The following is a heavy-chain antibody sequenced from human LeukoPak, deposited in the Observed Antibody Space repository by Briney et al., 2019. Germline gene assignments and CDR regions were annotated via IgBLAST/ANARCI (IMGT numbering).Heavy chain of an antibody. CDR2: VNSDGTGT. Sequence: PGGSLRLSCAASGFTFSSYWMHWVRQAPGKGLVWVSRVNSDGTGTTYADSVEGRFTISRDNAKNTVYLQMHSLRAEDTAIYYCIRTLTVATSPYMDVWGKGTTVTVSS. CDR1: GFTFSSYW. D-gene: IGHD5-12*01. V-gene: IGHV3-74*01. J-gene: IGHJ6*03. CDR3: IRTLTVATSPYMDV.